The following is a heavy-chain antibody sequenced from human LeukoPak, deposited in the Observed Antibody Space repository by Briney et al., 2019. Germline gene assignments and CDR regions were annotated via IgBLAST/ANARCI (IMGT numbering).Heavy chain of an antibody. J-gene: IGHJ4*02. CDR3: ARRAVAGPSFDY. V-gene: IGHV1-69*04. CDR2: IIPILGIA. Sequence: ASVKVSCKASGGTFSSYAISWVRQAPGQGLEWMGRIIPILGIANYAQKFQGRVTITADKSTSTAYMELSSLRSGDTAVYYCARRAVAGPSFDYWGQGTLVTVSS. CDR1: GGTFSSYA. D-gene: IGHD6-19*01.